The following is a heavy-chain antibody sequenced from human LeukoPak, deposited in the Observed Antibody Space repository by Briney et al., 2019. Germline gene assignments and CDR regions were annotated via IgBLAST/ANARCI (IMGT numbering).Heavy chain of an antibody. CDR1: GFTFSKYN. Sequence: GGSLRLSCAASGFTFSKYNMNWVRQAPGKGLEWVSSISTSSIYIYYADSVKGRFTVSRDNAKNSLYLQMNSLRAEDTAVYYCASQEEAIWPEPLDYWGQGTLVTVSS. CDR2: ISTSSIYI. J-gene: IGHJ4*02. CDR3: ASQEEAIWPEPLDY. D-gene: IGHD1-14*01. V-gene: IGHV3-21*01.